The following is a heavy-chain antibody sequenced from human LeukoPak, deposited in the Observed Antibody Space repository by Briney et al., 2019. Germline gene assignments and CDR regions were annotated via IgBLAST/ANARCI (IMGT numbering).Heavy chain of an antibody. CDR2: INPNSGGT. J-gene: IGHJ4*02. CDR1: GYTFSAYY. Sequence: APVKVPCKASGYTFSAYYIHWVRQAPAQGLVWMGWINPNSGGTNYAQMFQGRVTMTRDTSISTVYLELSSLRSDDTAVYYCARATLPRSDDYTFDYWGQGTLVTVSS. D-gene: IGHD5-24*01. CDR3: ARATLPRSDDYTFDY. V-gene: IGHV1-2*02.